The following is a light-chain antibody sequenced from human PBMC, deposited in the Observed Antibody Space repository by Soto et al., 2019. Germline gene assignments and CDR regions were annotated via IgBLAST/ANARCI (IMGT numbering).Light chain of an antibody. Sequence: EIVMTQSPATLSVSPGERATLSCRASQSVSSNLAWYQQKPGKAPRLLIYAASTWHSGVPSRFSGSGSGTDFTLTISCLQSEDFATYYCQQYYSYPLTFGGGTKVDIK. CDR3: QQYYSYPLT. CDR2: AAS. CDR1: QSVSSN. V-gene: IGKV3-15*01. J-gene: IGKJ4*01.